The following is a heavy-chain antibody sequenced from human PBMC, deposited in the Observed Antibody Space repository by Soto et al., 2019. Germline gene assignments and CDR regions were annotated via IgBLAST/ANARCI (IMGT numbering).Heavy chain of an antibody. CDR2: LYNSGST. D-gene: IGHD6-19*01. Sequence: PSETLSLTCTVSGGSIRSYYWSWIRQAPGKGLEWIGYLYNSGSTVYNPSLKSRVTISVDTSKNQFSLKLSSVTAADTAVYFCARVFDSSGWYRQYYGMDVWGQGTTVTVSS. J-gene: IGHJ6*02. CDR3: ARVFDSSGWYRQYYGMDV. CDR1: GGSIRSYY. V-gene: IGHV4-59*12.